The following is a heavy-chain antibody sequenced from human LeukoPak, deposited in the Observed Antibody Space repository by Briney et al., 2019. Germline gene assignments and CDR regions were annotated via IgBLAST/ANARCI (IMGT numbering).Heavy chain of an antibody. CDR3: ARASSGWYNWFDP. Sequence: RSSETLSLTCAVYGGSFSGYYWSWIRQPPGKGLEWIGEINHSGSTNFNPSLKSRVTISVDTSKNQFSLKLSSVTAADTAVYYCARASSGWYNWFDPWGQGTLVTVSS. V-gene: IGHV4-34*01. CDR1: GGSFSGYY. J-gene: IGHJ5*02. D-gene: IGHD6-19*01. CDR2: INHSGST.